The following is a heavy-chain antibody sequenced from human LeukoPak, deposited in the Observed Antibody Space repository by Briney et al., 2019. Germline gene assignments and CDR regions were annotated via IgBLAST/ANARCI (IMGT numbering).Heavy chain of an antibody. CDR3: ARGGTIFGVVIGGCYYYGMDV. CDR2: ISAYNGNT. CDR1: GYTFTSYG. V-gene: IGHV1-18*01. D-gene: IGHD3-3*01. J-gene: IGHJ6*02. Sequence: ASVKVSCKASGYTFTSYGISWVRQAPGQGLERMGWISAYNGNTNYAQKLQGRVTMTTDTSTSTAYMELRSLRSDDTAVYYCARGGTIFGVVIGGCYYYGMDVWGQGTTVTVSS.